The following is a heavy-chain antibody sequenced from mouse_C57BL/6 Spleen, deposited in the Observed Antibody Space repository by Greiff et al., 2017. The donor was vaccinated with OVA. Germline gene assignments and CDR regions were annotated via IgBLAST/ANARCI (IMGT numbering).Heavy chain of an antibody. V-gene: IGHV1-72*01. J-gene: IGHJ3*01. CDR2: IDTNSGGT. CDR1: GYTFTSYW. Sequence: QVQLQQPGAELVKPGASVKLSCKASGYTFTSYWMHWVKQRPGRGLEWIGRIDTNSGGTKYNEKFQSKATLTVDKPSSTAYMQLSSLTSEDSAGYYCARDPWADWGQGTLGTVSA. CDR3: ARDPWAD.